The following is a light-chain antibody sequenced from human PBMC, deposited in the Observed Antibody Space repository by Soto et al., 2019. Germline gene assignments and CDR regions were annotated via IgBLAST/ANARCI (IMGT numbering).Light chain of an antibody. V-gene: IGKV3-11*01. CDR3: QQRDTWPPLT. CDR1: QSVRSF. J-gene: IGKJ4*01. Sequence: EIVLTQSPATLSLSPGERATLSCRASQSVRSFLAWYQQKPGQAPRLLIYGASNRAPGIPARFSGSGSGTDFTLTISSLEPEDFAVYYCQQRDTWPPLTFGGGTKVEI. CDR2: GAS.